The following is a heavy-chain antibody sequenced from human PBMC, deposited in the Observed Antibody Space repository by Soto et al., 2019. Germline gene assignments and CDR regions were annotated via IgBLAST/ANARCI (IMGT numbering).Heavy chain of an antibody. CDR3: AKDQQQLVRRNY. D-gene: IGHD6-13*01. Sequence: PGGSLRLSCAASGFNVSSYAMSWVRQAPGKGLEWVSAISGSGGSTYYADSVKGRFTISRDNSKNTLYLQMNSLRAVDTAVYYCAKDQQQLVRRNYWGQGTLVTVSS. CDR2: ISGSGGST. CDR1: GFNVSSYA. J-gene: IGHJ4*02. V-gene: IGHV3-23*01.